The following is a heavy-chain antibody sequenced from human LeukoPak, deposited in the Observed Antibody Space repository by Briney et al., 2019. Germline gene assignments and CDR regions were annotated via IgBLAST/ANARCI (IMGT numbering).Heavy chain of an antibody. V-gene: IGHV4-59*01. CDR1: GGSISRYY. J-gene: IGHJ6*03. D-gene: IGHD2-2*01. CDR2: IYYSGSN. Sequence: SETLSLTCTVSGGSISRYYWSWLRQPPGKGLEWIGYIYYSGSNNYNPSLKSRVTISVDTSKNQFSLKLSSVTAADTAVYYCARGGDIVVVSAAIDYYYYYYMDVWGKGTTVTVSS. CDR3: ARGGDIVVVSAAIDYYYYYYMDV.